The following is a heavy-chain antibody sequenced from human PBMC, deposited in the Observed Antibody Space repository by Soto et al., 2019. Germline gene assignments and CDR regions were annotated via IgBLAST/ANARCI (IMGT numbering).Heavy chain of an antibody. CDR3: ARDRSYDDFWSGYYPSYGMDV. V-gene: IGHV4-59*01. Sequence: PSETLSLTCTVSGGSISSYYWSWIRQPPGKGLEWIGYIYYSGSTNYNPSLKSRVTISVDTSKNQFSLKLSSVTAADTAVYYCARDRSYDDFWSGYYPSYGMDVWGQGTTVTVSS. D-gene: IGHD3-3*01. J-gene: IGHJ6*02. CDR2: IYYSGST. CDR1: GGSISSYY.